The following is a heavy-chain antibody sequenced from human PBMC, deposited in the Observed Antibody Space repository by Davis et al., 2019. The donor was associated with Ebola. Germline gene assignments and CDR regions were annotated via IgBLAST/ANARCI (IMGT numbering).Heavy chain of an antibody. Sequence: GGSLRLSCAASGFTFSSYSMNWVRQAPGKGLEWVSSISSSSSYIYYADSVKGRFTISRDNAKNSLYLQMNSLRDEDTAVYYCARDVSILSLSTRLVGYFDYWGQGTLVTVSS. CDR3: ARDVSILSLSTRLVGYFDY. CDR1: GFTFSSYS. V-gene: IGHV3-21*01. D-gene: IGHD2/OR15-2a*01. J-gene: IGHJ4*02. CDR2: ISSSSSYI.